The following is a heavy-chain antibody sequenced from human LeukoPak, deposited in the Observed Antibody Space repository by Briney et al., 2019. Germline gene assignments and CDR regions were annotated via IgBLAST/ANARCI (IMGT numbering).Heavy chain of an antibody. CDR1: GGSISSSSYY. J-gene: IGHJ5*02. CDR2: IYYSGST. V-gene: IGHV4-39*01. D-gene: IGHD6-13*01. CDR3: ARRYSSSSPPFDP. Sequence: PSETLSLTCTVSGGSISSSSYYWGWIRQPPGKGLEWIGSIYYSGSTYYNPSLKSRVTISVDTSKNQFSLKLSSVTAADTAVYYCARRYSSSSPPFDPWGQGTLVTVSS.